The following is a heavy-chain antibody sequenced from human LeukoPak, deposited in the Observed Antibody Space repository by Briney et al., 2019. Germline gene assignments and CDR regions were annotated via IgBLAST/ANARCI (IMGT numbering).Heavy chain of an antibody. CDR1: GYTFTSYY. D-gene: IGHD3-3*01. CDR2: INPSGGST. Sequence: GASVKVSCKASGYTFTSYYMHWVRQAPGQGLEWMGIINPSGGSTSYAQKFQGRVTMTRDTSTSTVYMELSSLRAEDTAVYYCAKGRFLEWDSYYYYMDVWGKGTTVTVSS. CDR3: AKGRFLEWDSYYYYMDV. V-gene: IGHV1-46*01. J-gene: IGHJ6*03.